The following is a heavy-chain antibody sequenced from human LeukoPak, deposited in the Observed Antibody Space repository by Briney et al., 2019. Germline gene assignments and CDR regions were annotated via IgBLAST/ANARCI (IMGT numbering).Heavy chain of an antibody. V-gene: IGHV4-4*07. CDR2: IYTSGST. CDR1: GGSISSYY. Sequence: SETLSLTCTVSGGSISSYYWSWIRQPAGKGLEWIGRIYTSGSTNYNPSLKSRVTMSVDTSKNQFSLKLSSVTAADTAVYYCARFRITMVRGVIHYFYYWGKGTLVTVSS. D-gene: IGHD3-10*01. CDR3: ARFRITMVRGVIHYFYY. J-gene: IGHJ4*02.